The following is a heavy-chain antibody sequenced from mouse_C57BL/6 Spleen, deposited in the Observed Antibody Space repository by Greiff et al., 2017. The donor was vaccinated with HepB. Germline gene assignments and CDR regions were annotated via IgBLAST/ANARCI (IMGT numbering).Heavy chain of an antibody. CDR3: AREIYYGSSYAMDY. D-gene: IGHD1-1*01. J-gene: IGHJ4*01. V-gene: IGHV1-55*01. CDR1: GYTFTSYW. CDR2: IYPGSGST. Sequence: QVQLQQPGAELVKPGASVKMSCKASGYTFTSYWITWVKQRPGQGLEWIGDIYPGSGSTNYNEKFKSKATLTVDKSSSTAYMQLSSLTSEDSAVYYCAREIYYGSSYAMDYWGQGTSVTVSS.